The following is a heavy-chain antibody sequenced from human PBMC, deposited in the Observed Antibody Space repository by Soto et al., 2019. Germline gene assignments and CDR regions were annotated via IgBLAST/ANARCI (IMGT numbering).Heavy chain of an antibody. Sequence: PSETLSLTCTVSGGSISSGNYCWSWIRQPPGKGLEWIGFIHYSGSSYYNPSLKSRVTISVDTSKNQFSLKLDSVTAADTAVYYCARDLGTATYFDYWGHGTLVTVPS. CDR1: GGSISSGNYC. V-gene: IGHV4-30-4*01. CDR3: ARDLGTATYFDY. J-gene: IGHJ4*01. D-gene: IGHD5-18*01. CDR2: IHYSGSS.